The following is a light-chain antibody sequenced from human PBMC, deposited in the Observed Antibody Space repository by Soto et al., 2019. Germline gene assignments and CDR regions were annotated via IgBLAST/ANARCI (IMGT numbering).Light chain of an antibody. CDR3: MHSIDWPWT. V-gene: IGKV2-30*01. Sequence: VVVTQSPLSLPVTLGQPASISCRTSRSLVFRDGNTYLHWFQQRPGQSPRRLIENVSNRDSGVPDRFTGSGSGTDFTLEISRVEAEDVGMYYCMHSIDWPWTFGQGTKV. J-gene: IGKJ1*01. CDR1: RSLVFRDGNTY. CDR2: NVS.